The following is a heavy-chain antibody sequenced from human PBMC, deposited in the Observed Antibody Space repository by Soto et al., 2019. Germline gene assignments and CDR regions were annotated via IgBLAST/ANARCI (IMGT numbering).Heavy chain of an antibody. V-gene: IGHV1-69*13. CDR3: ARERGYSGYDTIDYYGMDV. D-gene: IGHD5-12*01. CDR2: IIPIFGTA. CDR1: GGTFSSYA. Sequence: AVKVSCKASGGTFSSYAISWVRQAPGQGLEWMGGIIPIFGTANYAQKFQGRVTITADESTSTAYMELSSLRSEDTAVYYCARERGYSGYDTIDYYGMDVWGQGTTVTVSS. J-gene: IGHJ6*02.